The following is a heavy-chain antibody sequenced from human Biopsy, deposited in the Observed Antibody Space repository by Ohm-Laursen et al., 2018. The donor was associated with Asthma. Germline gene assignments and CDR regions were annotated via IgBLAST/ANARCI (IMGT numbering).Heavy chain of an antibody. Sequence: RSLRLSCAASGFNFHNYGMNWVRRAPGKGLEWVAQILFDGRKINYPDSMKGRFTISRDNSKNMVYLQMNSLRPEDTAVYYCAKDRVAGRSYYFDYWGQGSLVSVSS. CDR3: AKDRVAGRSYYFDY. J-gene: IGHJ4*02. CDR1: GFNFHNYG. CDR2: ILFDGRKI. V-gene: IGHV3-30*18. D-gene: IGHD6-13*01.